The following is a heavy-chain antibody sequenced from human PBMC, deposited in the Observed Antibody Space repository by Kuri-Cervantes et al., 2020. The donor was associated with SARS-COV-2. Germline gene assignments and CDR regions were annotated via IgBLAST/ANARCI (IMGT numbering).Heavy chain of an antibody. J-gene: IGHJ4*02. V-gene: IGHV3-23*01. CDR2: ISGSGGST. CDR1: GFTFSSHC. Sequence: GESLKISCTASGFTFSSHCMSWVRQAPGKGLEWVSAISGSGGSTYYADSVKGRFTISRDNSKNTLYLQMNSLRAEDTAVYYCAKDPRGVVVITTLFDYWGQGTLVTVSS. D-gene: IGHD3-22*01. CDR3: AKDPRGVVVITTLFDY.